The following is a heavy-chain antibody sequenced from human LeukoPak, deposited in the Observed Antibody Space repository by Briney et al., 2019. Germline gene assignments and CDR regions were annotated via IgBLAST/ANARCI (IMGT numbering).Heavy chain of an antibody. CDR3: ARGPLIMVYASRRIFDY. J-gene: IGHJ4*02. CDR2: INHSGST. CDR1: GGSFSGYY. Sequence: SETLSLTCAVYGGSFSGYYWSWIRQPPGKGLEWIGEINHSGSTNYNPSLKSRVTISVDTSKNQFSLKLSSVTAADTAVYYCARGPLIMVYASRRIFDYWGQGTPVTVSS. V-gene: IGHV4-34*01. D-gene: IGHD2-8*01.